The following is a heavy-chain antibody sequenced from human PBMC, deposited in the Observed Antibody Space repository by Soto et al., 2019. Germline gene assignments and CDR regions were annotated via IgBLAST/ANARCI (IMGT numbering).Heavy chain of an antibody. D-gene: IGHD3-10*01. CDR3: ARTPTGLLWFGELLDNWFDP. CDR2: TYTSGST. J-gene: IGHJ5*02. V-gene: IGHV4-4*07. Sequence: SETLSLTCTVSGGSISSYYWSWIRQPAGKGLEWIGRTYTSGSTNYNPSLKSRVTMSVDTSKNQFSLKLSSVTAADTAVYYCARTPTGLLWFGELLDNWFDPWGQGTLVTVSS. CDR1: GGSISSYY.